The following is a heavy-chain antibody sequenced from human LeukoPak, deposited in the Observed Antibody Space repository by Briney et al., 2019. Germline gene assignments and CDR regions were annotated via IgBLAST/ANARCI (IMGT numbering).Heavy chain of an antibody. V-gene: IGHV5-10-1*01. D-gene: IGHD6-13*01. Sequence: GESLKISCKGSGYSFTNYWISWVRQMPGKGLEWMGKIDPSDSYINYSPSFQGHVSISADKSISTAYLQWSSLKASDTAMYYCAVAAAGTGGDYWGQGTLVTVSS. CDR1: GYSFTNYW. J-gene: IGHJ4*02. CDR3: AVAAAGTGGDY. CDR2: IDPSDSYI.